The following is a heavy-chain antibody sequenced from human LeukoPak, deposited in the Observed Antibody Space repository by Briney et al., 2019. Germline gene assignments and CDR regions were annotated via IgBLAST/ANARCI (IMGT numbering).Heavy chain of an antibody. CDR1: GFTFSGYG. V-gene: IGHV3-30*18. J-gene: IGHJ4*02. Sequence: GGSLRLFCAASGFTFSGYGMHWVRQAPGKGLEWVAVISFDASLEYYADSVKGRLTISRDNSKNTLYLQMNSLKPEDTAVYYCAKQEIGAAWSVGYWGQGTLVTVSS. CDR3: AKQEIGAAWSVGY. CDR2: ISFDASLE. D-gene: IGHD1-26*01.